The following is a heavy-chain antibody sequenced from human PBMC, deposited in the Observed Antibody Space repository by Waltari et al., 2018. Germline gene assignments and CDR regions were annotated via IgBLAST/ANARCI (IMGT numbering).Heavy chain of an antibody. CDR1: GFTFSSYA. Sequence: QVQLVESGGGVVQPGRSLRLSCAASGFTFSSYAMHWVRQAPGTGLEWVAVISYDGSNKYYADSVKGRFTISRDNSKNTLYLQMNSLRAEDTAVYYCARDRELLYGDYAILVYYFDYWGQGTLVTVSS. J-gene: IGHJ4*02. V-gene: IGHV3-30-3*01. CDR2: ISYDGSNK. D-gene: IGHD4-17*01. CDR3: ARDRELLYGDYAILVYYFDY.